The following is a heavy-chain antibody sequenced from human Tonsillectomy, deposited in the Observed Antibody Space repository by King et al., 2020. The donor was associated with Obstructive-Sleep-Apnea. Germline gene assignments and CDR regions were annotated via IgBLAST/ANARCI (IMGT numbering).Heavy chain of an antibody. J-gene: IGHJ4*02. CDR2: IYHSGST. V-gene: IGHV4-38-2*02. Sequence: VQLQESGPGLVKPSETLSLTCTVSGYSISSDYYWGWIRQPPGKGLEWIATIYHSGSTYYTPSLKSRVTISVDTSKNQFSLRLRSVTAADTAVYYCARVGPSQTDYWGQGTLVTVSS. D-gene: IGHD3-16*01. CDR1: GYSISSDYY. CDR3: ARVGPSQTDY.